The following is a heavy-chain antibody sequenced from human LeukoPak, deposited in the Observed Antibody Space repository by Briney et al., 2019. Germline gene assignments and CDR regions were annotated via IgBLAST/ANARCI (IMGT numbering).Heavy chain of an antibody. CDR3: ARDLGGYPFFMDV. D-gene: IGHD2-15*01. CDR2: VDQTGSP. Sequence: SETLSLTCSVSGGSLRSDRHNWAWVRQSADKGLEHIGSVDQTGSPYYNPPLKSRVTISVDTSNKQFSLNLTSVTAEDTAVYYCARDLGGYPFFMDVWGKGITVTVSS. J-gene: IGHJ6*03. V-gene: IGHV4-39*07. CDR1: GGSLRSDRHN.